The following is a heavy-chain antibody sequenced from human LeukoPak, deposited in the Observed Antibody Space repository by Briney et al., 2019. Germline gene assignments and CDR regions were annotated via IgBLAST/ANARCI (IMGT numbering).Heavy chain of an antibody. Sequence: GASVKVSCKASGYTFTDYYIHWVRQALGQGLEWMGWINPNSGGTNYAQNFQGRVTMTRDTYITTAYMDLSRLRLDDTAVYYCAVGRRTDFDYWGQGTLVTVSS. J-gene: IGHJ4*02. D-gene: IGHD1-26*01. V-gene: IGHV1-2*02. CDR3: AVGRRTDFDY. CDR1: GYTFTDYY. CDR2: INPNSGGT.